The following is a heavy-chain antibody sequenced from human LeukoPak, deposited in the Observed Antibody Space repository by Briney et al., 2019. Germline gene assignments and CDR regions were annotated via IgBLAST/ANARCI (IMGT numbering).Heavy chain of an antibody. V-gene: IGHV3-53*01. CDR1: GFSVSSNC. CDR2: IYSGGNT. D-gene: IGHD6-19*01. J-gene: IGHJ4*02. Sequence: GGSLRLSCAASGFSVSSNCMNWVRQAPGKGLEWVSVIYSGGNTYYADSVKGRFTISRDNSKNTLYLQMNSLRVEDTAVYYCVMSYSSGWYYFDYWGQGTLVTVSS. CDR3: VMSYSSGWYYFDY.